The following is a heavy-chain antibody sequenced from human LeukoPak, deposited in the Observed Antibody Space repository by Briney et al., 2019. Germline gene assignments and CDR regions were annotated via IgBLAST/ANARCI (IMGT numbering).Heavy chain of an antibody. D-gene: IGHD5-12*01. V-gene: IGHV4-4*09. Sequence: SETLSLTCTVSRGSISGSIRSYYWSWLRQPPGKGLEWIGYISSSGSVNDNPSLRSRVTISVDTFKNQFFLNLSSVSAADTAVYYCARIPLGYSGAYYFDYWGQGTLVTVSP. CDR2: ISSSGSV. CDR1: RGSISGSIRSYY. CDR3: ARIPLGYSGAYYFDY. J-gene: IGHJ4*02.